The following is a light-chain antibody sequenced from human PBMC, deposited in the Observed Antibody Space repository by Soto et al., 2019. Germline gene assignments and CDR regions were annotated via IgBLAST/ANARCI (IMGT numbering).Light chain of an antibody. CDR1: QSIRTY. Sequence: DIQMTQSPSSLSASVGDRVTITCRASQSIRTYLNWYQQKPGKAPKLLIYAASSLQSGVPSRFSGSGSGTEFTLTISSLQPDDFATYYCQQSYSNPTWTFGQGTKVDIK. CDR2: AAS. V-gene: IGKV1-39*01. J-gene: IGKJ1*01. CDR3: QQSYSNPTWT.